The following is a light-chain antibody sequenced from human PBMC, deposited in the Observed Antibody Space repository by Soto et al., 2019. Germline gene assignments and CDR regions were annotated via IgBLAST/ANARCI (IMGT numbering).Light chain of an antibody. Sequence: DIVLTQSPGTLSLSPGERATLSCRASQSVSSSYLAWYQQKPGQAPRLLIYGASSRATGIPDRFSGSGSGTDFTLTTSRLEPEDFAVYYCQQYGSTFWTLGQGTKVDIK. CDR3: QQYGSTFWT. J-gene: IGKJ1*01. CDR1: QSVSSSY. V-gene: IGKV3-20*01. CDR2: GAS.